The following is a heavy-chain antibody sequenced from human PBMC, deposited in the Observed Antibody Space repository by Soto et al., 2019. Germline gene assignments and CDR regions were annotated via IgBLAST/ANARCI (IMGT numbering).Heavy chain of an antibody. V-gene: IGHV3-7*05. CDR1: GFTFSSYW. J-gene: IGHJ4*02. D-gene: IGHD6-13*01. CDR2: IKQDGSEK. CDR3: AREGPIAAAGSIDY. Sequence: EVQLVESGGGLVQPGGSLRLSCAASGFTFSSYWMSWVRQAPGKGLEWVANIKQDGSEKYYVDSVKGRFTISRDNAKNSLYLHMNSLRAEDTAVYYCAREGPIAAAGSIDYWGQGTLVTVSS.